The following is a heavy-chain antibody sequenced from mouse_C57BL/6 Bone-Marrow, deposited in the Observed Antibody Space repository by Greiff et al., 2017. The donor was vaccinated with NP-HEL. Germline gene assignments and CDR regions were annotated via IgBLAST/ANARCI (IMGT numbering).Heavy chain of an antibody. Sequence: EVNVVESGGGLVQPGGSLKLSCAASGFTFSDYGMAWVRQAPRKGPEWVAFISNLAYSIYYADTVTGRFTISRENAKNTLYLEMSSLRSEDTAMYYCARGDYGSVFAYWGQGTLVTVSA. CDR3: ARGDYGSVFAY. V-gene: IGHV5-15*01. D-gene: IGHD1-1*01. J-gene: IGHJ3*01. CDR1: GFTFSDYG. CDR2: ISNLAYSI.